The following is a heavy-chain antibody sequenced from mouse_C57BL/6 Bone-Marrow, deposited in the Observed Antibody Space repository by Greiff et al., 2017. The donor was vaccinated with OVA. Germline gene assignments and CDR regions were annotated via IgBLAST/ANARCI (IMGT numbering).Heavy chain of an antibody. J-gene: IGHJ2*01. D-gene: IGHD1-1*01. V-gene: IGHV1-15*01. CDR1: GYTFTDYE. Sequence: VQLQQSGAELVRPGASVTLSCKASGYTFTDYEMHWVKQTPVHGLEWIGAIDPETGGTAYNQKFKGKAILTADKSSSTAYMELRSLTSEDSAVYYCTRLLRVVDCYFDYWGQGTTLTVSS. CDR2: IDPETGGT. CDR3: TRLLRVVDCYFDY.